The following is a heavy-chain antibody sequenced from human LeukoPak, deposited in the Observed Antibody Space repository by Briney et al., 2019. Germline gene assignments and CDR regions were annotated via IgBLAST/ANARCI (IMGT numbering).Heavy chain of an antibody. CDR3: ARGYSYGFPY. D-gene: IGHD5-18*01. V-gene: IGHV3-53*01. Sequence: GGSLRLSCVVSGFTVSSSYMYWVRQAPGKGLEWVSFFYRGETTYYAESVRGRFTISRDISKNPLYLLMNSLIPEDTAVYYCARGYSYGFPYWGQGTLVTVSS. J-gene: IGHJ4*02. CDR2: FYRGETT. CDR1: GFTVSSSY.